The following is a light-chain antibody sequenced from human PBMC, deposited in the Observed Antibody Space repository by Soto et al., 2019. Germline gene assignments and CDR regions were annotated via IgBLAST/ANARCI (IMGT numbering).Light chain of an antibody. CDR3: QQYGNSPRT. CDR2: GAS. V-gene: IGKV3-20*01. CDR1: QSVSSGY. J-gene: IGKJ1*01. Sequence: EVVLTQSPGTLSLSPGERATLSCRASQSVSSGYLAWYQQKPGQAPRLLIYGASSRATGIPDRFSGSGSETDFTLTISRLEPEDFAVYYCQQYGNSPRTFGQGTRWIS.